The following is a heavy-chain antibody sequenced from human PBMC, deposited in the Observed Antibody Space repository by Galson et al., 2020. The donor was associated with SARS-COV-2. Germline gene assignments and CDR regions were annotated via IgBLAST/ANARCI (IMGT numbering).Heavy chain of an antibody. Sequence: SETLSLTCTVSGGSISSHYWSWIRQPPGKGLEWIGYIYYSGSTNYNPSLKSRVTISVDTSKNQFSLKLSSVTAADTAVYYCARGFDYWGQGTLFTVSS. CDR2: IYYSGST. CDR3: ARGFDY. V-gene: IGHV4-59*11. J-gene: IGHJ4*02. CDR1: GGSISSHY.